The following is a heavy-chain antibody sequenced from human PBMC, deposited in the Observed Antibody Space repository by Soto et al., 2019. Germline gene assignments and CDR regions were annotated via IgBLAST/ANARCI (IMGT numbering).Heavy chain of an antibody. D-gene: IGHD3-10*01. CDR3: ARDGYYYGSGSYFGY. Sequence: GGSLRLSCAASGFTFSSYAMHWVRQAPGKGLERVAVISYDGSNKYYADSVKGRFTISRDNSKNTLYLQMNSLRGEDTAVYYCARDGYYYGSGSYFGYWGQGTLVTVSS. V-gene: IGHV3-30-3*01. J-gene: IGHJ4*02. CDR2: ISYDGSNK. CDR1: GFTFSSYA.